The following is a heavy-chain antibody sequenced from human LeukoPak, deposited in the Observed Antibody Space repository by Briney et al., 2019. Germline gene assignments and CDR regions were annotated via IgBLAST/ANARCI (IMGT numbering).Heavy chain of an antibody. D-gene: IGHD3-9*01. Sequence: GGSLRLSCAASGFTFSDYYMSWIRQAPGKGLEWVSYISSSSSYTNYADSVKGRFTISRDNAKNSLYLQMNSLRAEDTAVYYCARVVGYYDILTGYPKADWFDPWGQGTLVTVSS. V-gene: IGHV3-11*06. CDR3: ARVVGYYDILTGYPKADWFDP. CDR1: GFTFSDYY. J-gene: IGHJ5*02. CDR2: ISSSSSYT.